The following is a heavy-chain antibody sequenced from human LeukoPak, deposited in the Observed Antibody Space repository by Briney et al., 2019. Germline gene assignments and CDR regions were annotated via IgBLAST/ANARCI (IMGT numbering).Heavy chain of an antibody. V-gene: IGHV4-4*07. CDR2: IYTSGST. J-gene: IGHJ3*02. Sequence: SETLSLTCTVSGGSISTYYWNWIRQPAGQGLKWIGRIYTSGSTNYNPSLKSRVTMSVDTSKNQFSLQLSSVTAADTAVYYCARGGCSSTSCLLGAFDIWGQGTMVTVSS. D-gene: IGHD2-2*01. CDR1: GGSISTYY. CDR3: ARGGCSSTSCLLGAFDI.